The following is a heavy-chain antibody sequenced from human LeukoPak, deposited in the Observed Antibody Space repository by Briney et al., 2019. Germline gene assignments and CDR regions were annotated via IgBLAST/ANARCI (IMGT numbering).Heavy chain of an antibody. D-gene: IGHD2-15*01. CDR3: AQQVVGTSDTFDV. CDR1: GASIRSFY. V-gene: IGHV4-59*01. J-gene: IGHJ3*01. Sequence: SETLCLTCSVSGASIRSFYWSWIRQSPGKGLEWIGYISYSGSTKYNPSLKSRATMSADTSKSQLSLRLNSVTAADTAVYFCAQQVVGTSDTFDVWAQGTLVTVSS. CDR2: ISYSGST.